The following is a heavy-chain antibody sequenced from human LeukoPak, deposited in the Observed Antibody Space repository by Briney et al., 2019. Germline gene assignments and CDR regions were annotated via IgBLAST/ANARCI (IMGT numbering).Heavy chain of an antibody. V-gene: IGHV4-61*02. CDR1: GGSISSGSYY. CDR2: IYTSGST. CDR3: ARVPFMGYCYYMDV. J-gene: IGHJ6*03. D-gene: IGHD1-26*01. Sequence: PSETLSLTCTVSGGSISSGSYYWSWIRQPAGKGLEWIGRIYTSGSTNYNPSLKSRVTISVDTSKNQFSLKLSSVTAADTAVYYCARVPFMGYCYYMDVWGKGTTVTVSS.